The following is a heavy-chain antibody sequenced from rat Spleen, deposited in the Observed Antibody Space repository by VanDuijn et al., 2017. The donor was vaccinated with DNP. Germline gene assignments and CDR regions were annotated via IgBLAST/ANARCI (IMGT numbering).Heavy chain of an antibody. CDR3: ARGGDGYDY. V-gene: IGHV5-29*01. J-gene: IGHJ2*01. Sequence: EVLLVESDGGLVQPGRSLKLSCAVSGFTFSDYYMAWVRQAPTKGLEWVATISYDGSSTYYRDSVKGRFTISRDNAKNTQYLQMDSLRSEDTATYYCARGGDGYDYWGQGVMVTVSS. D-gene: IGHD1-12*03. CDR2: ISYDGSST. CDR1: GFTFSDYY.